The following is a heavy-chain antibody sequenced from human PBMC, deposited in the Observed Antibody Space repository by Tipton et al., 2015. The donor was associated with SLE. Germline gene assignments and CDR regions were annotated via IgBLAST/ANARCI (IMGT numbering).Heavy chain of an antibody. CDR1: GFTFSSYW. V-gene: IGHV3-7*01. J-gene: IGHJ6*02. CDR2: IKQDGSET. D-gene: IGHD3-10*01. CDR3: ARDLGIRGSAGVHGMDV. Sequence: GSLRLSCAASGFTFSSYWMSWVRQTPGKGLEWVANIKQDGSETNYVASVKGRFIISRDNAENSLYLQMNSLRGEDTAVYYCARDLGIRGSAGVHGMDVWGQGTTVTVSS.